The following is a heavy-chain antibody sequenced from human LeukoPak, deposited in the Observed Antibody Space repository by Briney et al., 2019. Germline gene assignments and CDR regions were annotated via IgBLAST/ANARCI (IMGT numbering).Heavy chain of an antibody. CDR1: GFTFSSYS. D-gene: IGHD3-10*01. V-gene: IGHV3-21*01. Sequence: GGSLRLSCAASGFTFSSYSMNWVRQAPGRGLEWVSSISSSSSYIYYADSVKGRFTISRDNAKHSLYLQMNSLRAEDTAVYYCARVRYYGSGSFDYWGQGTLVTVSS. CDR2: ISSSSSYI. J-gene: IGHJ4*02. CDR3: ARVRYYGSGSFDY.